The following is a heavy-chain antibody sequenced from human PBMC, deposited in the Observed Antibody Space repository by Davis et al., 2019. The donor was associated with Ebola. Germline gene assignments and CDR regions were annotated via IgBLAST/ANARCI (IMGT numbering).Heavy chain of an antibody. CDR1: GGSFSDYY. CDR2: ISSSGSTI. Sequence: LSLTCAVYGGSFSDYYMSWIRQAPGKGLEWVSYISSSGSTIYYADSVKGRFTISRDNAKNSLYLQMNSLRAEDTAVYYCARALRATDIVVVPAAIDPYYYYGMDVWGQGTTVTVSS. CDR3: ARALRATDIVVVPAAIDPYYYYGMDV. D-gene: IGHD2-2*01. V-gene: IGHV3-11*04. J-gene: IGHJ6*02.